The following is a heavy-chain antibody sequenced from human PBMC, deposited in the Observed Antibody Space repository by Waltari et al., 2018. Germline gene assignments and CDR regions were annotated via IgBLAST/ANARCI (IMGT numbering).Heavy chain of an antibody. D-gene: IGHD6-13*01. V-gene: IGHV4-34*01. Sequence: QVQLQQWGAGLLKPSETLSLTCAVYGGSFSGYYWRWIRPPPGKGREGIGEINHSGSTNYHPSLKSRVTISVDTSKNQFSLKLSSVTAADTAVYYCARGSAGAAGTTTIKAMDVWGKGTTVTVSS. CDR3: ARGSAGAAGTTTIKAMDV. CDR2: INHSGST. CDR1: GGSFSGYY. J-gene: IGHJ6*03.